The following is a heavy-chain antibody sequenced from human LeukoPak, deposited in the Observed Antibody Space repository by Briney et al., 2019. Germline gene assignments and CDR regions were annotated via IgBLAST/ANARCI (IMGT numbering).Heavy chain of an antibody. J-gene: IGHJ4*02. CDR2: ISYDGSNK. D-gene: IGHD5-24*01. CDR1: GFTFSSYA. CDR3: ARGGSYNRGYFDY. Sequence: GGSLRLSCAASGFTFSSYAMLWVRQAPGKGLEWVAVISYDGSNKYYADSVKGRFTISRDNSKNTLYLQMNSLRAEDTAVYYCARGGSYNRGYFDYWGQGTLVTVSS. V-gene: IGHV3-30-3*01.